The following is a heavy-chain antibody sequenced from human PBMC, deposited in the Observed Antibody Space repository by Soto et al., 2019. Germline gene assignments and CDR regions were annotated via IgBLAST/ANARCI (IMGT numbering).Heavy chain of an antibody. J-gene: IGHJ6*03. D-gene: IGHD5-18*01. CDR1: GYTFTSYD. CDR3: ARGRDDTAMVWMMKYYYYYYMDV. V-gene: IGHV1-8*01. CDR2: MNPNSGNT. Sequence: ASVKVSCKASGYTFTSYDINWVRQATGQGLEWMGWMNPNSGNTGYAQKFQGRVTMTRNTSISTAYMELSSLRSEDTAVYYCARGRDDTAMVWMMKYYYYYYMDVWGKGTTVTVSS.